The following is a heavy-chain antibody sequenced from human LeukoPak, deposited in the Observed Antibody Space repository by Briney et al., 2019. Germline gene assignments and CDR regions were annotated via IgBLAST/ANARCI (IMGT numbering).Heavy chain of an antibody. D-gene: IGHD2-2*01. CDR2: IRYDGSNK. Sequence: PGGSLRLPCAASGFTFSSYGMHWVRQAPGKGLEWVAFIRYDGSNKYYADSVKGRFTISRDNSKNTLYLQMNSLRAEDTAVYYCAKDTLRYCSSTSCGWCGYWGQGTLVTVSS. CDR1: GFTFSSYG. CDR3: AKDTLRYCSSTSCGWCGY. V-gene: IGHV3-30*02. J-gene: IGHJ4*02.